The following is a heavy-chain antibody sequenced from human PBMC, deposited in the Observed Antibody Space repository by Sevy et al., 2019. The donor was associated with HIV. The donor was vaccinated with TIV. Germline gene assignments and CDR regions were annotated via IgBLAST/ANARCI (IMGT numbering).Heavy chain of an antibody. J-gene: IGHJ4*02. CDR2: IYPGDSDT. D-gene: IGHD3-22*01. CDR3: VRHQRGGSITMIVVGDY. Sequence: GESLKISCKGSGYSFTSYWIGWVRQMPGKGLEWRGIIYPGDSDTRHSPSFQGQVTISADKSISTAYLQWSSLKASDTAVYYTVRHQRGGSITMIVVGDYWGQGTLVTVSS. V-gene: IGHV5-51*01. CDR1: GYSFTSYW.